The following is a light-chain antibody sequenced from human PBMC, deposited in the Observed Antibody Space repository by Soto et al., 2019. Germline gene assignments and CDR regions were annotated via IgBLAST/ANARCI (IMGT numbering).Light chain of an antibody. CDR2: QDS. V-gene: IGLV3-1*01. CDR3: QAWDSSTVV. CDR1: KLGDKY. Sequence: SYELTKPPSVSVSPGQTASITCSGDKLGDKYACWYQKKPGQSPVLVIYQDSKRPSGIPERFSGSNSGNTATLTISGTQAMDEADYYCQAWDSSTVVFGGGTKLTV. J-gene: IGLJ2*01.